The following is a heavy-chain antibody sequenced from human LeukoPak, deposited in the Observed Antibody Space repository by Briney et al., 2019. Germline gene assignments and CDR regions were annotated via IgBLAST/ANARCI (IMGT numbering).Heavy chain of an antibody. CDR3: ARARASGRSGFDY. CDR1: GFTFSSYS. J-gene: IGHJ4*02. Sequence: PGGSLRLSCAASGFTFSSYSMSWVRQAPGKGLEWVSYISTGSHTIYYADSVKGRFTISRDNAKNSLYLQMNSLRDEDTAVYYCARARASGRSGFDYWGQGTLVTVSS. V-gene: IGHV3-48*02. CDR2: ISTGSHTI. D-gene: IGHD2-15*01.